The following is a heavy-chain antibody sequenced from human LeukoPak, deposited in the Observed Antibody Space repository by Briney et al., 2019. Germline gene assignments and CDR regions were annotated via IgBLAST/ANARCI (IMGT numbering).Heavy chain of an antibody. V-gene: IGHV1-8*01. CDR3: ARGLGREQQLLRAFDY. CDR2: RNPNSGNT. J-gene: IGHJ4*02. CDR1: GYTFTNYD. Sequence: ASVKVSCKASGYTFTNYDINGVRQASGQGLEWMGWRNPNSGNTGSAQKFQGRVTMTSNTSISTAYMELSSLRSEDTAVYYCARGLGREQQLLRAFDYWGQGTPVTVSS. D-gene: IGHD6-13*01.